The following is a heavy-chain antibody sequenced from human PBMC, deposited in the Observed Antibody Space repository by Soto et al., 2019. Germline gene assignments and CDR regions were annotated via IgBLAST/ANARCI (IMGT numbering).Heavy chain of an antibody. CDR2: ISDDGSNK. Sequence: SLRLSCAASGFTFSNYGMHWVLQAPGKGLEWVAFISDDGSNKYYADSMKGRFTMSRDNSKRTLYLQMSSLRVEDTAVYYCTKRRNVLRFLEWSSGMEVWGQGTTVTVSS. D-gene: IGHD3-3*01. V-gene: IGHV3-30*18. J-gene: IGHJ6*02. CDR3: TKRRNVLRFLEWSSGMEV. CDR1: GFTFSNYG.